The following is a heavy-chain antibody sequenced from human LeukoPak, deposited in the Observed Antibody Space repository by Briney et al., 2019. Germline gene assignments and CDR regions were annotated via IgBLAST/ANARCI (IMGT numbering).Heavy chain of an antibody. V-gene: IGHV3-66*01. CDR2: IYSGGST. CDR1: GFAFNTYS. J-gene: IGHJ4*02. CDR3: ARYMVRGVITPYYFDY. Sequence: GGSLRLSCAASGFAFNTYSMNWVRQAPGKGLEWVSVIYSGGSTYYADSVKGRFTISRDNSKNTLYLQMNSLRAEDTAVYYCARYMVRGVITPYYFDYWGQGTLVTVSS. D-gene: IGHD3-10*01.